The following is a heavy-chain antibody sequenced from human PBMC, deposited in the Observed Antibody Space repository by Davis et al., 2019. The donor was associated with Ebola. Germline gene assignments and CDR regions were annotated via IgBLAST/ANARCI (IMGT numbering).Heavy chain of an antibody. CDR2: INPSSAGT. V-gene: IGHV1-2*06. CDR1: GYTFTGYY. Sequence: AASVKVSCKASGYTFTGYYMHWVRQAPGQGLEWMGRINPSSAGTNYAQRFQGRVTMTRDTSISTAYMELSRLRSDDTAVYYCARADYYYDSSGYYSFDYWAQGTLVTVSS. D-gene: IGHD3-22*01. J-gene: IGHJ4*02. CDR3: ARADYYYDSSGYYSFDY.